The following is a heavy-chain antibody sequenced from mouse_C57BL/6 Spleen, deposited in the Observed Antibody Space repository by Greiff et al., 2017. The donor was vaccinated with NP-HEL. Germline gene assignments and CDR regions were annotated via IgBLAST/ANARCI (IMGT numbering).Heavy chain of an antibody. V-gene: IGHV1-26*01. CDR3: ARMGYYGSSLAWFAY. J-gene: IGHJ3*01. CDR1: GYTFTDYY. D-gene: IGHD1-1*01. Sequence: EVQLQQSGPELVKPGASVKISCKASGYTFTDYYMNWVKQSHGKSLEWIGDINPNNGGTSYNQKFKGKATLTVDKSSSTAYMELRSLTSEDSAVYYCARMGYYGSSLAWFAYWGQGTLVTVSA. CDR2: INPNNGGT.